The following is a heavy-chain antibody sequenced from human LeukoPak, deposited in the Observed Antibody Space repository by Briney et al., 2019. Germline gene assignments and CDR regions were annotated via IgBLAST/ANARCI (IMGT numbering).Heavy chain of an antibody. Sequence: ASVKVSCKASGGTFSSYAISWVRQAPGQGLEWMGRIIPILGIANYAQKFQGRATITADKSTSTAYMELSSLRSEDTAVYYCARDSVVVTAIPIFDYWGQGTLVTVSS. CDR3: ARDSVVVTAIPIFDY. J-gene: IGHJ4*02. V-gene: IGHV1-69*04. D-gene: IGHD2-21*02. CDR1: GGTFSSYA. CDR2: IIPILGIA.